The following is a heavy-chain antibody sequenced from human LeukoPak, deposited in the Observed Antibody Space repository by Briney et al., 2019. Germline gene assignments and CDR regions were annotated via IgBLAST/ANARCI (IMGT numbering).Heavy chain of an antibody. CDR1: RYTFTGYY. J-gene: IGHJ4*02. D-gene: IGHD6-19*01. CDR2: TNPNSGGT. Sequence: GASVKVSCKASRYTFTGYYMHWVRQAPGQGLEWMGWTNPNSGGTNYAQKFQGRVTMTRDTSISTAYMELSRLRSDDTAVYYCARDLEGSGWFNYFDYWGQGTLVTVSS. V-gene: IGHV1-2*02. CDR3: ARDLEGSGWFNYFDY.